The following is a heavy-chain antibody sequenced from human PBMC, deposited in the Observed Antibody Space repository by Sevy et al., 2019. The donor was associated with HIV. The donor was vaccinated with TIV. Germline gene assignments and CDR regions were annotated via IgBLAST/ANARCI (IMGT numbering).Heavy chain of an antibody. D-gene: IGHD6-13*01. V-gene: IGHV3-49*04. CDR2: LKSDVYGGTV. CDR3: TRWKAAQSIFDY. Sequence: GGSLRLSCTASGFTFGDYCMSWVRQAPGKGLEWVAFLKSDVYGGTVDHAASVRSRFVTSKDDSKTIAYLQMNDLKTEDTGAYYCTRWKAAQSIFDYWGQGALVTVSS. J-gene: IGHJ4*02. CDR1: GFTFGDYC.